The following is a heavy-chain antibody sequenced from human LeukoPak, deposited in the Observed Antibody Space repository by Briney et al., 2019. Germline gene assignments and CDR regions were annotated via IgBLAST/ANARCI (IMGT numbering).Heavy chain of an antibody. CDR1: GFTFSSNA. Sequence: QPGRSLRLSCAASGFTFSSNAIHWVRQAPGEGLEWVAEISYDGGNTYYADSVKGRFTISRDNSKNTLYLQMNSLRAEDTAVYYCAKEGTGIHFDYWGQGTLVTVSS. CDR2: ISYDGGNT. CDR3: AKEGTGIHFDY. V-gene: IGHV3-30-3*01. D-gene: IGHD1-1*01. J-gene: IGHJ4*02.